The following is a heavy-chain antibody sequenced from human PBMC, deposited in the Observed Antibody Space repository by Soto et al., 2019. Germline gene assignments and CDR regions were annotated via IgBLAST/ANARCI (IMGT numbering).Heavy chain of an antibody. V-gene: IGHV1-2*02. D-gene: IGHD3-16*01. CDR1: GFTFTGYY. Sequence: GASVKVSCKASGFTFTGYYIHWVRQAPGQGLEWMGWIRSNGGDPKYSQKFQYRVTMTRDTSKNRVYMELSRVRSVDTAVYYCARDEGNYAEPLFAYCGEATLVTVS. J-gene: IGHJ4*02. CDR2: IRSNGGDP. CDR3: ARDEGNYAEPLFAY.